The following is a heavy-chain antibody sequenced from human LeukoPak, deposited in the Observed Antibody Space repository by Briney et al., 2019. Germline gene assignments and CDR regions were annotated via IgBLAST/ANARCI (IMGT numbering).Heavy chain of an antibody. Sequence: GGSLRLSCAASGFTFSSYSMNWVRQAPGKGLEWVSSISSSSSYIYYADSVKGRFTTSRDNAKNSLYLQMNSLRAEDTAVYCCARSAYYYDSSHFGPDYWGQGTLVTVSS. CDR1: GFTFSSYS. V-gene: IGHV3-21*01. CDR3: ARSAYYYDSSHFGPDY. D-gene: IGHD3-22*01. J-gene: IGHJ4*02. CDR2: ISSSSSYI.